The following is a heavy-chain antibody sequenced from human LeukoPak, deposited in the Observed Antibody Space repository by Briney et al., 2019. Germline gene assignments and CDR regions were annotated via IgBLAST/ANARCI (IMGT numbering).Heavy chain of an antibody. V-gene: IGHV4-59*12. CDR1: GGSISSYY. CDR3: ARVLSSRNAFDI. CDR2: IYYSGST. J-gene: IGHJ3*02. Sequence: SETLSLTCTVSGGSISSYYWSWIRQPPGKGLEWIGSIYYSGSTYYNPSLKSRVTISVDTSKNQFSLKLSSVTAADTAVYYCARVLSSRNAFDIWGQGTMVTVSS.